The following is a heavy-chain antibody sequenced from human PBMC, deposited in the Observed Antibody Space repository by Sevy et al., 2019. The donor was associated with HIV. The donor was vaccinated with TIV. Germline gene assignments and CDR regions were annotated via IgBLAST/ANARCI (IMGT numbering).Heavy chain of an antibody. V-gene: IGHV3-23*01. CDR3: AKGFCIGATCPRDYYYYGMDV. CDR2: ISGSGRFT. Sequence: GGSLRLSCSASEFTFSSYAMSWVRQAPGKGLEWVSSISGSGRFTYYADFVGGRFIISRDNSKNTLSVQMNSLRAEDTAVYYCAKGFCIGATCPRDYYYYGMDVWGQGTTVTVSS. D-gene: IGHD2-15*01. CDR1: EFTFSSYA. J-gene: IGHJ6*02.